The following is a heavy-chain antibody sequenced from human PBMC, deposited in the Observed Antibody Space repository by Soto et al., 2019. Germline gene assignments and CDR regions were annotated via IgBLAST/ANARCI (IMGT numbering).Heavy chain of an antibody. J-gene: IGHJ6*03. Sequence: SETLSLTCAVYGGSFSGYYWSWIRQPPGKGLEWIGEINHSGSTNYNPSLKSRVTISVDTSKNQFSLKLSSVTAADTAVYYCARVQWPYCSSTSCQRQSIAARPRYYMAVWGKGTTVTVSS. V-gene: IGHV4-34*01. CDR2: INHSGST. CDR1: GGSFSGYY. D-gene: IGHD2-2*01. CDR3: ARVQWPYCSSTSCQRQSIAARPRYYMAV.